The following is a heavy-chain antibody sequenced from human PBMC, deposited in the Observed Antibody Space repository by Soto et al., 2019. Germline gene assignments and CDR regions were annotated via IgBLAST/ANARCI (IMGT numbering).Heavy chain of an antibody. J-gene: IGHJ4*02. CDR1: GFTLSSYW. V-gene: IGHV3-74*01. CDR2: INIDGSST. CDR3: ARSRDGYNFVGDC. Sequence: EVQLVESGGGLVQPGGSLRLSCAASGFTLSSYWTHWVRQAPGKGLVWISRINIDGSSTSYADSVKGRFTISRDNAKNTLYLQVNSLRAEDTAVYYCARSRDGYNFVGDCWGQGTLVTVSS. D-gene: IGHD5-12*01.